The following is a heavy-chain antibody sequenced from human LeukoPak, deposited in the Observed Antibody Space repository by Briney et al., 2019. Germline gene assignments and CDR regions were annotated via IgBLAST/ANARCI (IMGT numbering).Heavy chain of an antibody. V-gene: IGHV3-33*06. CDR1: GFTFSSYG. J-gene: IGHJ4*02. CDR2: IWYDGSNK. Sequence: GRSLRLSCAASGFTFSSYGMHWVRQAPGKGLEWVAVIWYDGSNKYYADSVKGRFTTSRDNSKNTLYLQMNSLRVEDTAIYYCAKSTAPCSRGSCYSALESWGQGTLVTVSS. D-gene: IGHD2-15*01. CDR3: AKSTAPCSRGSCYSALES.